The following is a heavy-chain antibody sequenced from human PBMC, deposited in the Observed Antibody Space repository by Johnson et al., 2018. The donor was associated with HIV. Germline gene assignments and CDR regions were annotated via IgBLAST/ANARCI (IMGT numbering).Heavy chain of an antibody. D-gene: IGHD3-22*01. CDR2: IYSGGST. Sequence: EVQLVESGGGLVQPGGSLRLSCAASGFTVSNNYMTWVRQAPGKGLEWVSLIYSGGSTYYADSVKGRFTISRDNSKNTLYLQMNSLRAEDTAVYYCARDYPYDRSPRGAFDIWGHGTMVTVSS. V-gene: IGHV3-66*01. CDR3: ARDYPYDRSPRGAFDI. J-gene: IGHJ3*02. CDR1: GFTVSNNY.